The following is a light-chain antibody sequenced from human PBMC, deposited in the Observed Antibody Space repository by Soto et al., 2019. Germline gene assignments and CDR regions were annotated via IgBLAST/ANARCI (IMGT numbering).Light chain of an antibody. CDR1: ESVSNN. V-gene: IGKV3-15*01. CDR2: HAI. Sequence: EIVMTQSPATLSVSPGERVTLSCRASESVSNNVAWYQQKPGQAPRLLIYHAITRATGIPARFSGSGSGTEITLTISSLQSEDFAIYYCQQYNNWPLTFGGGTKVEI. CDR3: QQYNNWPLT. J-gene: IGKJ4*01.